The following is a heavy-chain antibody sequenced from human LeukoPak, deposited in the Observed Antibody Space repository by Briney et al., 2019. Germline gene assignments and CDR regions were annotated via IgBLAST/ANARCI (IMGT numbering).Heavy chain of an antibody. CDR3: ARGAGLDY. CDR1: GVSVSSIDYY. Sequence: PSETLSLTCTVSGVSVSSIDYYWTWIRQPPGKGLEWIGYMYHTGSSIYNPSLKGRVSISVDTSKNQFSLTLSSVTAADTAVYYCARGAGLDYWGQGTLVTVSS. V-gene: IGHV4-61*08. CDR2: MYHTGSS. J-gene: IGHJ4*02.